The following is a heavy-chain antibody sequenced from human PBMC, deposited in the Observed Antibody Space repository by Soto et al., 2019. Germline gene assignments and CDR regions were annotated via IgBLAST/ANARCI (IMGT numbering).Heavy chain of an antibody. V-gene: IGHV4-31*03. J-gene: IGHJ6*02. CDR3: ARDRLMATAGTARNYFGLDV. CDR1: GGSIRSGGYY. CDR2: IYYSGNT. D-gene: IGHD5-18*01. Sequence: SETLSLTCTVSGGSIRSGGYYWSWVRQNPRRGLEWIGNIYYSGNTYYNPSLKSRLTISVDTSKNQISLNLSSVTAADTAVYYCARDRLMATAGTARNYFGLDVWGQGTTVTVSS.